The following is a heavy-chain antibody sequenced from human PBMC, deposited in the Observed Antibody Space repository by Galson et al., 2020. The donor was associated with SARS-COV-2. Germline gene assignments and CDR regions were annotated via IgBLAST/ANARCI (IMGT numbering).Heavy chain of an antibody. V-gene: IGHV5-51*01. Sequence: GESLKISCKGSGYTFTNYWIGWVRQMPGKGLEWMGIIYPSNPDTRYSPSFKGQVTISADTSISTAYLQWSSLKASDTAIYYCARHGMAVTLVIAYWGQGPQVPVSS. D-gene: IGHD2-21*01. J-gene: IGHJ4*02. CDR1: GYTFTNYW. CDR3: ARHGMAVTLVIAY. CDR2: IYPSNPDT.